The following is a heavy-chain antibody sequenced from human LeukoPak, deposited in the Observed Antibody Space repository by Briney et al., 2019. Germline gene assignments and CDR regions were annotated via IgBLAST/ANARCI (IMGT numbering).Heavy chain of an antibody. CDR2: INPSIGTT. Sequence: EASVKVSCKASGYTFTSYGISWVRQAPGQGLEWMGIINPSIGTTSYAQKFQGRVTMTRDTSTSTVYMELSSLRSEDTAVYYCAKIVGTSNGYFDHWGQGTLVTVSS. V-gene: IGHV1-46*01. J-gene: IGHJ4*02. D-gene: IGHD1-26*01. CDR3: AKIVGTSNGYFDH. CDR1: GYTFTSYG.